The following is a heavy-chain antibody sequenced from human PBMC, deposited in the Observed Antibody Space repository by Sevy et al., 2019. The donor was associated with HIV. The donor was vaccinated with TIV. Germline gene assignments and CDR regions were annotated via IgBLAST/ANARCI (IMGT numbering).Heavy chain of an antibody. CDR2: MKSKTDGGTT. CDR3: TTLGFRDWGSGAVDF. CDR1: GFTFSIIY. D-gene: IGHD3-16*01. V-gene: IGHV3-15*01. Sequence: GGSLRLSCAASGFTFSIIYMNWVRQSPGKGLEWVGRMKSKTDGGTTDYPAPGKDRFTMSSDDSKNTLNLQMTSLKADVTAAYYCTTLGFRDWGSGAVDFWGQGTMVTVSS. J-gene: IGHJ3*01.